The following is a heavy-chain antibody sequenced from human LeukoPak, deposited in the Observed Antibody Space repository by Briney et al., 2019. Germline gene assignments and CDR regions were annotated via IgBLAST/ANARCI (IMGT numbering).Heavy chain of an antibody. D-gene: IGHD1-26*01. CDR2: ISGSGGST. CDR3: AKSLWGSGSYLAPAPLDY. V-gene: IGHV3-23*01. Sequence: PGGSLRLSCAASGFTFSSYAMSWVRQAPGKGLEWVSAISGSGGSTYYADSVKGRFTISRDNSKNTLYLQMNSLRAEDTAVYYCAKSLWGSGSYLAPAPLDYWGQETLVTVSP. J-gene: IGHJ4*02. CDR1: GFTFSSYA.